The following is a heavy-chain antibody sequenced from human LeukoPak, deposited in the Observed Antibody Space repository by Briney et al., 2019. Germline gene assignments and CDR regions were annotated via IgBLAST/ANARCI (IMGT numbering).Heavy chain of an antibody. Sequence: GGSLRLSCAASGFTFSSYEMNWVRQAPGKGLEWVSYISSSGSTIYYAHSVKGRFTISRDNAKNSLYLQMNSLRAEDTAVYYCAELGITMIGGVWGKGTTVTISS. CDR2: ISSSGSTI. J-gene: IGHJ6*04. V-gene: IGHV3-48*03. CDR3: AELGITMIGGV. CDR1: GFTFSSYE. D-gene: IGHD3-10*02.